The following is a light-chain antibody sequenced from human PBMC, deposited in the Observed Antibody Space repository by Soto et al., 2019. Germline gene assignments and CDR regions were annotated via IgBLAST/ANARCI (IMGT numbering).Light chain of an antibody. V-gene: IGLV2-14*01. CDR3: SSYTNINTRACV. CDR2: EVT. Sequence: PGKAPKLIIYEVTDRPSGVSNRFSGSKSGNTASLTISGLQAEDEAEYYCSSYTNINTRACVFGTGTKVTFL. J-gene: IGLJ1*01.